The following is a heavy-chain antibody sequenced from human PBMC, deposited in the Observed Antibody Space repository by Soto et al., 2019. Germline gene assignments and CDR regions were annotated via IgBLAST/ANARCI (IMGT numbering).Heavy chain of an antibody. CDR3: AHSVITPLYYYYGMDV. V-gene: IGHV2-5*01. Sequence: SGPTLVKPTQTLTLTCTFSGFSLSTSGVGVGWIRQPPGKALEWLALIYWNDDKRYSPSLKSRLTITKDTSKNQVVLTMTNMDPVDTATYYCAHSVITPLYYYYGMDVWGQGTTVTVSS. CDR2: IYWNDDK. D-gene: IGHD3-16*01. CDR1: GFSLSTSGVG. J-gene: IGHJ6*02.